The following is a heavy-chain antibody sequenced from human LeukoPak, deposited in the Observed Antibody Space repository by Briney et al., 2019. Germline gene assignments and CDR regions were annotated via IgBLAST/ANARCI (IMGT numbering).Heavy chain of an antibody. Sequence: GGSLRLSCAASGFTFRSSWMSWVRQTPWKGLEWVATINQDASDVSYVDSVKGRFTISRDNAKNSLYLQMNGLRAEDTAVYYCAKGFMRWGEVYYMDVWGKGTTVTVSS. CDR1: GFTFRSSW. V-gene: IGHV3-7*01. D-gene: IGHD3-16*01. J-gene: IGHJ6*03. CDR2: INQDASDV. CDR3: AKGFMRWGEVYYMDV.